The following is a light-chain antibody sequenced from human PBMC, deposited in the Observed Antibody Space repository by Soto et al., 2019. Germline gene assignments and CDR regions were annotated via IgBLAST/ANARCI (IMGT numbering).Light chain of an antibody. Sequence: DLQMTQSPSSLSASVGDRVTITCRSSQSISNYLNWYQQKPGEAPQLLIYGASSLQSGDPSRFSGSGSGTEFTLSISSLQPEDFATYYCQQLYSTPYTFGQGTRLDIK. CDR1: QSISNY. J-gene: IGKJ2*01. V-gene: IGKV1-39*01. CDR3: QQLYSTPYT. CDR2: GAS.